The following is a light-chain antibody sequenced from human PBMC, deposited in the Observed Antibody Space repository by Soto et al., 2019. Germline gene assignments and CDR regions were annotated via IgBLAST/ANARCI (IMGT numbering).Light chain of an antibody. CDR1: QTVNANF. V-gene: IGKV3-20*01. Sequence: LTPAPGTLSLSPGPRASLYGSSSQTVNANFLAWYQQKPGQAPRLLIYGVSNRAPGIPDRFSGSGSGTDITLTISRLEPEDFAVYYCHQSGDSPTFGQGTKVDIK. CDR2: GVS. CDR3: HQSGDSPT. J-gene: IGKJ1*01.